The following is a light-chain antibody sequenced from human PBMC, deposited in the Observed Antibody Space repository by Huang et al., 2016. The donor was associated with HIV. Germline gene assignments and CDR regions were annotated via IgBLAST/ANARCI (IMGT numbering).Light chain of an antibody. V-gene: IGKV3-20*01. CDR2: GTS. J-gene: IGKJ2*01. CDR3: QQYGSSPYT. CDR1: HVVSTCF. Sequence: EIVLTQSPGTLSLSPGERATLSCGASHVVSTCFLAWYQQRPAQPPRLLIYGTSRRASGIPDRFSASGSATEFTLTISRLEPEDFAVYFCQQYGSSPYTFGQGTNIEIK.